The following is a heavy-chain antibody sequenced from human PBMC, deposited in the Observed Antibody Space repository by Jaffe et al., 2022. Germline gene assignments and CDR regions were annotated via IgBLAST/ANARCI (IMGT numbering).Heavy chain of an antibody. CDR2: INHSGST. D-gene: IGHD3-10*01. CDR3: ARGARFTLVRGIVKGGYYYYMDV. CDR1: GGSFSGYY. J-gene: IGHJ6*03. Sequence: QVQLQQWGAGLLKPSETLSLTCAVSGGSFSGYYWSWVRQPPGKGLEWIGEINHSGSTNYNPSLKSPVTISVDTSKNQFSLKLSSVTAADTAVYYCARGARFTLVRGIVKGGYYYYMDVWDKGTTVTVSS. V-gene: IGHV4-34*01.